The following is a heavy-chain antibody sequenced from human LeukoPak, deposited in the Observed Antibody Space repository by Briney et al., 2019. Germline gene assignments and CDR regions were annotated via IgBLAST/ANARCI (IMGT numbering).Heavy chain of an antibody. CDR2: IIPILGIA. CDR3: ARDRPITMVRGVIIGDAFDI. CDR1: GYTFTSYG. D-gene: IGHD3-10*01. V-gene: IGHV1-69*04. J-gene: IGHJ3*02. Sequence: SVKVSCKASGYTFTSYGISWVRQAPGQGLEWMGRIIPILGIANYAQKFQGRVTITADKSTSTAYMELSSLRSEDTAVYYCARDRPITMVRGVIIGDAFDIWGQGTLVTVSS.